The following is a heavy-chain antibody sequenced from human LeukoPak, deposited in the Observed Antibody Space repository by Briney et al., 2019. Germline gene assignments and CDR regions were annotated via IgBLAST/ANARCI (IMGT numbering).Heavy chain of an antibody. CDR2: ISSSSNYI. Sequence: GGSLRLSCAASGFTFSTYNMNWVRQAPGKGLEWVSSISSSSNYIYYADSVKGRFTISRDNAKNSLYLQMNSLRVEDTDVYYCARDVGASAPDAFDIWGQGTMVTVSS. D-gene: IGHD1-26*01. CDR1: GFTFSTYN. J-gene: IGHJ3*02. V-gene: IGHV3-21*01. CDR3: ARDVGASAPDAFDI.